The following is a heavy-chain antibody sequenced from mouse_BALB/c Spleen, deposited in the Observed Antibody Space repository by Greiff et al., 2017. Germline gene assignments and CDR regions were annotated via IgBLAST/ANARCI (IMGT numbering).Heavy chain of an antibody. CDR1: GFTFSSYG. Sequence: EVKLVESGGGLVQPGGSLKLSCAASGFTFSSYGMSWVRQTPDKRLELVATINSNGGSTYYPDSVKGRFTISRDKATNTLYLQMSSLKSEDTAMYYCARERIYDYEWFAYWGQGTLVTVSA. CDR3: ARERIYDYEWFAY. J-gene: IGHJ3*01. D-gene: IGHD2-4*01. CDR2: INSNGGST. V-gene: IGHV5-6-3*01.